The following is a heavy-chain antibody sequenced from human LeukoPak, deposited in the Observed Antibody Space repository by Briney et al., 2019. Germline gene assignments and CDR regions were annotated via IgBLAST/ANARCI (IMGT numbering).Heavy chain of an antibody. CDR3: ARLVYSSSSGAFDI. Sequence: SETLSLTCTVSGGSISSYYWSWIRQPPGKGLEWIGYIYYSGSTNYNPSLKSRVTISVDTSKNQFSLKLSSVTAADTAVYYCARLVYSSSSGAFDIWGQGTMVTVSS. V-gene: IGHV4-59*12. D-gene: IGHD6-6*01. J-gene: IGHJ3*02. CDR1: GGSISSYY. CDR2: IYYSGST.